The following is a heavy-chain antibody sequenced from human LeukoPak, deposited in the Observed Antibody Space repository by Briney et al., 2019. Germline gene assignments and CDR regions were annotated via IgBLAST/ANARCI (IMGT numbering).Heavy chain of an antibody. CDR2: ISSGGST. CDR3: ARGDDYKSTLFDY. Sequence: PSDTLSLPCTVSGPFHSRYYSNWIRQPPGKERVCISYISSGGSTNYNPSLKSRVTISIDTSKNQFSLKLTSATAADTAVYYCARGDDYKSTLFDYWGQGTLVTVSS. V-gene: IGHV4-59*13. D-gene: IGHD5-12*01. J-gene: IGHJ4*02. CDR1: GPFHSRYY.